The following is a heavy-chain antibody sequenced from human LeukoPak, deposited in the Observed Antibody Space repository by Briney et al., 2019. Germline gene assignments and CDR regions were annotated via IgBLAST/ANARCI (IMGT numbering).Heavy chain of an antibody. CDR1: GFTFRSYA. J-gene: IGHJ4*02. CDR2: VSVGGGTT. Sequence: GGSLRLSCAASGFTFRSYAMSWVRQAPGKGLECVSTVSVGGGTTTYASSVKGRFSISRYNSENTLYLKLNSRRPDDTSVYYCAKDSPLVGYTSGWSSNSFDHWGQGTLVTVSS. D-gene: IGHD6-19*01. V-gene: IGHV3-23*01. CDR3: AKDSPLVGYTSGWSSNSFDH.